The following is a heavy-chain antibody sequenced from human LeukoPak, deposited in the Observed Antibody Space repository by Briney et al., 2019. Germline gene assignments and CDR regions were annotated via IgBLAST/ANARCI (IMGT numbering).Heavy chain of an antibody. CDR1: GFTVSSNY. Sequence: GGSLRLSCAASGFTVSSNYMSWVRQAPGKGLEWVSVIYSGGSTYYADSVKGRFTISRHNSKNTPYLQMNSLRAEDTAVYYCARSWVVRGVTSYYYGMDVWGQGTTVTVSS. J-gene: IGHJ6*02. CDR2: IYSGGST. V-gene: IGHV3-53*04. CDR3: ARSWVVRGVTSYYYGMDV. D-gene: IGHD3-10*01.